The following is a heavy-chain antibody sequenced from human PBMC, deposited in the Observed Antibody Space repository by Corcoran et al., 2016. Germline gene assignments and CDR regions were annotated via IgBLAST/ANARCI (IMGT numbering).Heavy chain of an antibody. V-gene: IGHV4-34*01. CDR1: GGSFSGYY. CDR2: INHSGST. D-gene: IGHD2-21*02. Sequence: QVQLQQWGAGLLKPSETLSLTCAVYGGSFSGYYWSWIRQPPGKGLEWIGEINHSGSTNYNPSLKSRVTISVDTSKNQFSLKLSSVTAADTAVDYCARRVTAILMNWFDPWGQGTLVTVSS. J-gene: IGHJ5*02. CDR3: ARRVTAILMNWFDP.